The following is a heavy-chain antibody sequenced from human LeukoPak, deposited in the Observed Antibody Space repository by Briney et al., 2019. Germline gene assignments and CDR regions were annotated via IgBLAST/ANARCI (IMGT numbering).Heavy chain of an antibody. D-gene: IGHD3-10*01. CDR1: GFTFDDYA. J-gene: IGHJ5*02. CDR2: ISWNSGSI. CDR3: AKDRGNSGSGSYYSWFDP. Sequence: GGSLRLSCAASGFTFDDYAMHWVRQAPGKGLEWVSGISWNSGSIGYADSVKGRFTISRDNAKNSLYLQMNSLRAEDTALYYCAKDRGNSGSGSYYSWFDPWGQGTLVTVSS. V-gene: IGHV3-9*01.